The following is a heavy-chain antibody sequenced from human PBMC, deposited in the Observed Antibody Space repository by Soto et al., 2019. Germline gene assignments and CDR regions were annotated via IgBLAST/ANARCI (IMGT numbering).Heavy chain of an antibody. CDR2: IYPSGTT. J-gene: IGHJ6*02. V-gene: IGHV4-4*07. CDR3: AREGASGFGMDV. Sequence: SETLSLTCTVCGGSMRTYDCGWIRQPAWKPLEWIGRIYPSGTTNYNPSLKSRVTLSLDTSKNQFSLNLSSVTAADTAVYYCAREGASGFGMDVWGQRTTVAVCS. D-gene: IGHD1-26*01. CDR1: GGSMRTYD.